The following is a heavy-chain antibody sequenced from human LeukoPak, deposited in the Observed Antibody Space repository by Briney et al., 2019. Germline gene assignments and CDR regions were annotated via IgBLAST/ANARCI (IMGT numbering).Heavy chain of an antibody. CDR2: ISSSSSYI. CDR3: ARDSSLYSSSWYDYYYGMDV. Sequence: GGSLRLSCAASGFTFSSYSMNWVRQAPGKGLEWVSSISSSSSYIYYADSVKGRFTISRDNAKNSLYLQMNSLRAEDTAVYYCARDSSLYSSSWYDYYYGMDVWGQGTTVTASS. CDR1: GFTFSSYS. J-gene: IGHJ6*02. V-gene: IGHV3-21*01. D-gene: IGHD6-13*01.